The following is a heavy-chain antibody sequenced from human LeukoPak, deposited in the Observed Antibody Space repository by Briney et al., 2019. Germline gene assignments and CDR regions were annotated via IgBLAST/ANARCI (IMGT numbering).Heavy chain of an antibody. D-gene: IGHD2-2*01. CDR1: GGSISSSSYY. CDR3: ARVWCSSTSCHLDY. Sequence: SETLSLTCTVSGGSISSSSYYWGWIRQPPGKGLEWIGSIYFSGTTYYNPSLQSRVTISVDTAKNQFSLKLSSVTAADTAVYYCARVWCSSTSCHLDYWGQGTLVTVSS. CDR2: IYFSGTT. J-gene: IGHJ4*02. V-gene: IGHV4-39*07.